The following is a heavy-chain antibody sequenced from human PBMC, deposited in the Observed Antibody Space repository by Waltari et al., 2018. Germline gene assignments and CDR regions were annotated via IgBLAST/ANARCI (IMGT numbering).Heavy chain of an antibody. CDR3: ARDYHSGGYATDY. J-gene: IGHJ4*02. V-gene: IGHV1-2*02. D-gene: IGHD5-18*01. CDR1: GYTFTGHY. Sequence: QVQLVQSGAEVKEPGASVKVSCKASGYTFTGHYMHWVRQTPGQGLEWRGWINPDSGGTDDAPKFQGRVTMTRDTSINTLYLELSSLRADDTAVYFCARDYHSGGYATDYWGQGTRVTVSS. CDR2: INPDSGGT.